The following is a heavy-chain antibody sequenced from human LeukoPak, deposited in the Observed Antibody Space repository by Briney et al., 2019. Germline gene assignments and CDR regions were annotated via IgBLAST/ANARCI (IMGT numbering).Heavy chain of an antibody. CDR2: IYPGGSDT. V-gene: IGHV5-51*01. CDR3: ARPSGSYYDNAFDI. Sequence: GESLKISCKGYGYSFTTYWIGWVRQMPGKGLEWMGIIYPGGSDTRYSSSFQGQVTISADKSISTAYLQWSSLKASDTAMYYCARPSGSYYDNAFDIWGQGTMVTVSS. J-gene: IGHJ3*02. D-gene: IGHD1-26*01. CDR1: GYSFTTYW.